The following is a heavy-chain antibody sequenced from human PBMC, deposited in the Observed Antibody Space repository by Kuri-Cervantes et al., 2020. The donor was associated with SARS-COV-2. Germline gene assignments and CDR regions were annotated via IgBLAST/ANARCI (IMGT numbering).Heavy chain of an antibody. CDR3: ARGGWELLAFDI. CDR1: GYTFTSYA. D-gene: IGHD1-26*01. J-gene: IGHJ3*02. V-gene: IGHV1-3*02. CDR2: SNAGNGNT. Sequence: ASVKVSCKASGYTFTSYAMHWVRQAPGQRLEWMGWSNAGNGNTKYSQEFQGRVTITRDTSISTAYMELSRLRSDDTAVYYCARGGWELLAFDIWGQGTMVTVSS.